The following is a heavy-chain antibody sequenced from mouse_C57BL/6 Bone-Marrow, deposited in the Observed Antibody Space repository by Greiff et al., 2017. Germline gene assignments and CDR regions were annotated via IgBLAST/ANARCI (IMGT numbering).Heavy chain of an antibody. CDR3: ARDGETGGYVDV. Sequence: EVQGVESGGGLVQSGRSLRLSCATSGFTFSDFYMEWVRQAPGKGLEWIAASRNKANDYTTEYSASVKGRFIVSRDTSQSILYLTRNALRAEDTAIEYCARDGETGGYVDVGGTGTAVTVSS. V-gene: IGHV7-1*01. J-gene: IGHJ1*03. CDR2: SRNKANDYTT. CDR1: GFTFSDFY.